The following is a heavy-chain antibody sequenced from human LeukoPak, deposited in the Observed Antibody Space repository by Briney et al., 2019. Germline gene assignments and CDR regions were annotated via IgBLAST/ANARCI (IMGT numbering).Heavy chain of an antibody. CDR1: GGSISSGSYY. V-gene: IGHV4-61*02. CDR2: IYTSGST. CDR3: ARGTLGFQDDYVWGSYRHRWFDP. D-gene: IGHD3-16*02. Sequence: PSETLSLTCTVSGGSISSGSYYWSWIRQPAGKGLEGIGRIYTSGSTNYNPSLKSRVTISVDTSKNQFSLKLSSVTAADTAVYYCARGTLGFQDDYVWGSYRHRWFDPWGQGTLVTVSS. J-gene: IGHJ5*02.